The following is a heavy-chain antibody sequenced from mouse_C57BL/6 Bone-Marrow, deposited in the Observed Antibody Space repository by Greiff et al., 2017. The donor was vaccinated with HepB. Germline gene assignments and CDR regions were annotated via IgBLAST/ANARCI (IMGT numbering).Heavy chain of an antibody. CDR3: ARHGGSSLWYFDV. CDR2: ISSGGSYT. J-gene: IGHJ1*03. CDR1: GFTFSSYG. V-gene: IGHV5-6*01. D-gene: IGHD1-1*01. Sequence: VQLKESGGDLVKPGGSLKLSCAASGFTFSSYGMSWVRQTPDKRLEWVATISSGGSYTYYPDSVKGRFTISRDNAKNTLYLQMSSLKSEDTAMYYCARHGGSSLWYFDVWGTGTTVTVSS.